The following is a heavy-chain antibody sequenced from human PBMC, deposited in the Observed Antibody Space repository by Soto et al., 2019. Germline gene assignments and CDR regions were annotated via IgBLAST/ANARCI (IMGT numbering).Heavy chain of an antibody. CDR3: ARDTLASSGYGWVLDY. D-gene: IGHD5-12*01. J-gene: IGHJ4*02. V-gene: IGHV4-59*01. CDR2: IYYSGST. Sequence: PSETLSLTCTVSGGSISSYYWSWIRQPPGKGLEWIGYIYYSGSTNYNPSLKSRVTISVDTSKNQFSLKLSSVTAADTAVYYCARDTLASSGYGWVLDYWGQGTLVTVSS. CDR1: GGSISSYY.